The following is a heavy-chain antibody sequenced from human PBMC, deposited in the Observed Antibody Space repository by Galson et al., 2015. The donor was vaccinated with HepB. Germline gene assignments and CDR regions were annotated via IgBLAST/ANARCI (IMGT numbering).Heavy chain of an antibody. V-gene: IGHV3-23*01. CDR3: TLLHEHL. Sequence: SLRLSCAASGFTFSSYAMNWVRQAPGRGLEWISSITGPGGGTYSADSVKGRFTISRDNSRNTLFLHIDSLHQGPIGLPPGTLLHEHLWG. CDR2: ITGPGGGT. J-gene: IGHJ6*01. CDR1: GFTFSSYA.